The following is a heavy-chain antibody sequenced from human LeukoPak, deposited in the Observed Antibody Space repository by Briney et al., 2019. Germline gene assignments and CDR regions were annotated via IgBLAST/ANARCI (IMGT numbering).Heavy chain of an antibody. D-gene: IGHD5-24*01. CDR1: GSTFSSHW. CDR3: ARLLGMVTTYDI. Sequence: GGSLRLSCAASGSTFSSHWMSWVRQAPGKGLQWLASIKQDGSEIHYVDSVRGRFTISRDNAENSLYLQMNGLRAEDTAVYYCARLLGMVTTYDIWGQGTMVTVSS. J-gene: IGHJ3*02. V-gene: IGHV3-7*04. CDR2: IKQDGSEI.